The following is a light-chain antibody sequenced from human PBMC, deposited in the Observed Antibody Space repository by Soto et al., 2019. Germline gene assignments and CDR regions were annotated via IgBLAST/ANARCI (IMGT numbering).Light chain of an antibody. J-gene: IGLJ1*01. V-gene: IGLV1-40*01. CDR2: GNS. CDR1: SSNIGANYD. Sequence: QSVLTQPPSASGAPGQRVTISCTGSSSNIGANYDVHWYQHLPGTAPKLLIYGNSNRPSGVPDRFSGSKSGTSASLAITGLQAEDEADYYCQSYDSSLSGYVVGTGTKVTVL. CDR3: QSYDSSLSGYV.